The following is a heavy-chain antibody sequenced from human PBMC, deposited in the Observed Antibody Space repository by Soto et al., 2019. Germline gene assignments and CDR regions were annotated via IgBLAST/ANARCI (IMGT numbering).Heavy chain of an antibody. D-gene: IGHD3-9*01. CDR3: ARATYYDILTGSTGWFDP. J-gene: IGHJ5*02. CDR2: VHYSGST. CDR1: GGSISSYY. V-gene: IGHV4-59*08. Sequence: SETLSLTCTVSGGSISSYYWSWIRQPPGKGLEWVGYVHYSGSTNYNPSLKSRVTMSVDTSKNQFSLNLSSVTAADTAVYYCARATYYDILTGSTGWFDPWGQGTLVTVSS.